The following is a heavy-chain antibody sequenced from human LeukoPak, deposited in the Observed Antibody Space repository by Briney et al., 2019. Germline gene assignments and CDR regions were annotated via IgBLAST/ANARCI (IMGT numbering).Heavy chain of an antibody. J-gene: IGHJ4*02. CDR2: ISGSGAGT. CDR3: ARDESSWVDY. D-gene: IGHD6-13*01. CDR1: GFTFNSYG. V-gene: IGHV3-23*01. Sequence: GGSLRLSCAASGFTFNSYGMSWVRQAPGKGLEWVSAISGSGAGTYYADSVKGRFTISRDYSQNTLSLQMNSLRAEDTAVYYCARDESSWVDYWGQGALVTVSS.